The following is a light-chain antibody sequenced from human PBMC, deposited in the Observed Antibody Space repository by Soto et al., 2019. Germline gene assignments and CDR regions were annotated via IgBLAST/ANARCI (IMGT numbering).Light chain of an antibody. CDR3: SSYTSSSTLG. V-gene: IGLV2-14*01. CDR2: DVS. CDR1: SSDVGGYNY. Sequence: QSALTQPASVSGSPGQSITISCTGTSSDVGGYNYVSWYQQHPGKGPKLMIYDVSNRPSGVSNRFSGSKSGNTASLTISGLQAEDEADYYCSSYTSSSTLGFGTGTKLTVL. J-gene: IGLJ1*01.